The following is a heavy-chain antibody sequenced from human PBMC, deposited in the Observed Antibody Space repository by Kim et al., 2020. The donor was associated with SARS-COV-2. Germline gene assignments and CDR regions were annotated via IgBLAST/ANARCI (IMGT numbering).Heavy chain of an antibody. J-gene: IGHJ5*02. D-gene: IGHD3-22*01. CDR3: ARGASITMIVVVYNWFDP. V-gene: IGHV1-2*02. CDR1: GYTFTGYY. Sequence: ASVKVSCKASGYTFTGYYMHWVRQAPGQGLEWMGWINPNSGGTNYAQKFQGRVTMTRDTSISTAYMELSRLRSDDTAVYYWARGASITMIVVVYNWFDPWGQGTLVTLSS. CDR2: INPNSGGT.